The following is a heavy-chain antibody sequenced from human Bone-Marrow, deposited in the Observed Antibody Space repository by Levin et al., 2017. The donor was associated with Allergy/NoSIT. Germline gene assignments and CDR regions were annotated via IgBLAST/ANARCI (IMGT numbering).Heavy chain of an antibody. Sequence: GESLKISCAASGFTVSSHFMSWVRQAPGKGLEWVSVIYSGGSTYYADSVKGRFTISRDISKNTLYLQMNSLRAEDTAVYYCARGFVGDGFDIWGQGTMVTVSS. D-gene: IGHD3-10*01. J-gene: IGHJ3*02. CDR3: ARGFVGDGFDI. V-gene: IGHV3-53*01. CDR2: IYSGGST. CDR1: GFTVSSHF.